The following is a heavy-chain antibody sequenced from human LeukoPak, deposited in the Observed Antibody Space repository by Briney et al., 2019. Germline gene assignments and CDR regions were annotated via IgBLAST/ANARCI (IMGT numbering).Heavy chain of an antibody. J-gene: IGHJ4*02. Sequence: ASVKVSCKASGYIFTKYVVHWVRQAPGQRPEWMGWIKAGNGDTKYSQNFQDRLTITRDTSASTVYMELGSLTSGDTALYYCARDDCGDTCYPGGYWGQGTLVTVSS. CDR3: ARDDCGDTCYPGGY. CDR1: GYIFTKYV. CDR2: IKAGNGDT. D-gene: IGHD2-21*01. V-gene: IGHV1-3*01.